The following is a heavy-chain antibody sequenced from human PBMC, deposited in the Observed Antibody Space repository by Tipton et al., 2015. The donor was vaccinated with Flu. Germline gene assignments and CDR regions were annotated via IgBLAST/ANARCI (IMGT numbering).Heavy chain of an antibody. V-gene: IGHV3-74*01. CDR1: GFTFSAHW. CDR3: VRGAPFDY. CDR2: VNGDGSAE. Sequence: SLRLSCAASGFTFSAHWMHWLRRALGEGLVWVSRVNGDGSAEDYADSVKGRFTASRDNTRNTLSLQMNGLRAEDSAVYYCVRGAPFDYWGQGIRVTVSS. J-gene: IGHJ4*02.